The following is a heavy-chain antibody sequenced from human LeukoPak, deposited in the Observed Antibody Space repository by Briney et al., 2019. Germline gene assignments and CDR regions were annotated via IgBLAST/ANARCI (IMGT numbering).Heavy chain of an antibody. CDR2: IYSGGST. J-gene: IGHJ5*02. Sequence: AGSLRSYSAASGFTGSGNYRIWVRQGPGKGLHRVSVIYSGGSTYYADSVKGRFTISRDNSKNTLYLQMNSLRAEDTAVYYCAKDPLPLEDWFDPWGQGTLVTVSS. CDR1: GFTGSGNY. CDR3: AKDPLPLEDWFDP. D-gene: IGHD2-15*01. V-gene: IGHV3-53*01.